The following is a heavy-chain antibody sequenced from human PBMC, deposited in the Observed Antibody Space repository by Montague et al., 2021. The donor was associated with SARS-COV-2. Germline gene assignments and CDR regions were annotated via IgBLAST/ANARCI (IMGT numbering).Heavy chain of an antibody. CDR1: GGSISSGSYY. CDR3: ARDIAVAGLFDY. V-gene: IGHV4-61*02. D-gene: IGHD6-19*01. J-gene: IGHJ4*02. CDR2: MSISGST. Sequence: TLSLTRTVSGGSISSGSYYWSWIQQPAGKGLEWIGRMSISGSTNYNPSLKSRVTISVDTSKNQFSLKLSSVTAADTAVYYCARDIAVAGLFDYWGQGTLVTVSS.